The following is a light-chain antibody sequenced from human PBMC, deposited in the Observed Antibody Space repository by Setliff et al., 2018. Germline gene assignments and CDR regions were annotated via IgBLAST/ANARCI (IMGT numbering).Light chain of an antibody. Sequence: QSALTQPASVSGSPGQSITISCTGTSCDIGFSKYNYVSWYQQHPGKAPKLILSEVSHRPSGVSHRFSGSKSGNTTSLTISVLQREDEADYYCSSFTSSRRDVVGTWTNATV. J-gene: IGLJ1*01. CDR1: SCDIGFSKYNY. CDR3: SSFTSSRRDV. CDR2: EVS. V-gene: IGLV2-14*01.